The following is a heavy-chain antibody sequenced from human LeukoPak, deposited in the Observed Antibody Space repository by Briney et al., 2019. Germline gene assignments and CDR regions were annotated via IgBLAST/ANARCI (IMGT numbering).Heavy chain of an antibody. CDR1: GYTFTCYY. D-gene: IGHD4-17*01. V-gene: IGHV1-8*02. CDR3: ARSATVTYYYYYYMDV. Sequence: GASVKVSCKASGYTFTCYYMHWVRQAPGQGLEWMGWMNPNSGNTGYAQKFQGRVTMTRNTSISTAYMELSSLRSEDTAVYYCARSATVTYYYYYYMDVWGKGTTVTISS. CDR2: MNPNSGNT. J-gene: IGHJ6*03.